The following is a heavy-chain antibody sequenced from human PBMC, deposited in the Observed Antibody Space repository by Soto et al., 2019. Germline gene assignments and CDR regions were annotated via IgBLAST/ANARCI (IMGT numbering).Heavy chain of an antibody. CDR2: INHSGST. Sequence: PSETLSLTCAVHGGSFSGYYWSWIRQPRVNGLEWIGEINHSGSTNYNPSLKSRVTISVDTSKNQFSLKFNSLTAADTAVYYCASGTLSTIAEPDSWGQGTLVTVSS. CDR3: ASGTLSTIAEPDS. CDR1: GGSFSGYY. J-gene: IGHJ4*02. V-gene: IGHV4-34*01. D-gene: IGHD6-13*01.